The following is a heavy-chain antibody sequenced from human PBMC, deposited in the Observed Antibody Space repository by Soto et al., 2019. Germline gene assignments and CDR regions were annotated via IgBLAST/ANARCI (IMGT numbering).Heavy chain of an antibody. V-gene: IGHV1-46*01. Sequence: ASVKVSCKASGDTFSDFYIHWVRQAPGQGLEWMGTVNPSGGHTTYSQHFLGRVTMTRDTSTSTLHMELTSLTSEDTAVYYCARGGHVVVVTAALDYWG. CDR3: ARGGHVVVVTAALDY. D-gene: IGHD2-21*02. CDR2: VNPSGGHT. J-gene: IGHJ4*01. CDR1: GDTFSDFY.